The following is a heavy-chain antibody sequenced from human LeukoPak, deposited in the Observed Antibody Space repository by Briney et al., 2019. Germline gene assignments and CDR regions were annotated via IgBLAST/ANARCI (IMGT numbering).Heavy chain of an antibody. V-gene: IGHV3-30*18. CDR1: GVTLSPYG. CDR2: ISYEGGTQ. D-gene: IGHD3-10*01. CDR3: AKEGTPQVSTWYDL. J-gene: IGHJ5*02. Sequence: PGMSLRLSCAASGVTLSPYGMHWVRQAPGKGLEWVAVISYEGGTQHYADSVKGRFIISRDNPRNTPHLQMNILRTEDTAVYYCAKEGTPQVSTWYDLWGQGAQVIVSS.